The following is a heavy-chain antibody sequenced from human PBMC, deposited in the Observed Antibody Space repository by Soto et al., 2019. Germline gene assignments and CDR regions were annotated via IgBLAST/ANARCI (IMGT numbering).Heavy chain of an antibody. CDR2: IYASGSP. D-gene: IGHD1-26*01. CDR3: ARGVGSSPPRY. J-gene: IGHJ4*02. Sequence: TSETLSLTCTNSGGSISVYYWSWVRQPPGHELEWIGYIYASGSPYYNPSLRSRVTISADTSKNQISLKLTSPTAADTAFYYCARGVGSSPPRYWGRGTLVTVSS. CDR1: GGSISVYY. V-gene: IGHV4-59*01.